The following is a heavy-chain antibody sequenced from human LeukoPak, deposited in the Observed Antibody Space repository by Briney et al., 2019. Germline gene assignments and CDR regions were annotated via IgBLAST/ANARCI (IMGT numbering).Heavy chain of an antibody. J-gene: IGHJ4*02. D-gene: IGHD2-2*01. CDR3: ARLVVPAANFDY. CDR1: GGSISSYY. Sequence: SETLSLTCTVSGGSISSYYWSWIRQPPGKGLEWIGYIYTSGSTNYNPSLKSRVTISVDTSKNQFSLKLSSVTAADTAVYYCARLVVPAANFDYRGQGTLVTVSS. V-gene: IGHV4-4*09. CDR2: IYTSGST.